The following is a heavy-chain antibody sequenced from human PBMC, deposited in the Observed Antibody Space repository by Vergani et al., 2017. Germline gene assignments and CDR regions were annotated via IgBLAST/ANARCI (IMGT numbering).Heavy chain of an antibody. CDR2: INHSGST. D-gene: IGHD6-19*01. CDR3: AKVATVTVADRWFDP. J-gene: IGHJ5*02. CDR1: GGSFSGYY. V-gene: IGHV4-34*01. Sequence: QVQLQQWGAGLLKPSETLSLTCAVYGGSFSGYYWSWIRQPPGKGLEWIGEINHSGSTNYNPSLKSRVTISVDTSKNQFSLKLSSVTAADTAVYYCAKVATVTVADRWFDPWGQGTLVTVSS.